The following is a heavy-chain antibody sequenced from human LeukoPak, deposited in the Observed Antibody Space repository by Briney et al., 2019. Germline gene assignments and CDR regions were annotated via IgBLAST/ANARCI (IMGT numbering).Heavy chain of an antibody. V-gene: IGHV1-8*02. D-gene: IGHD2-21*01. J-gene: IGHJ6*03. CDR3: ARVSRIGIGRLAPSDYMDV. Sequence: ASVKVSCKASGYTFTNHHINWVRQATGQGLEWMGWMYPNSGETGSAPKFQGSLTMTRDTSINTAYLDLSTLTFEDTAVYFCARVSRIGIGRLAPSDYMDVWGEGTSVTISS. CDR2: MYPNSGET. CDR1: GYTFTNHH.